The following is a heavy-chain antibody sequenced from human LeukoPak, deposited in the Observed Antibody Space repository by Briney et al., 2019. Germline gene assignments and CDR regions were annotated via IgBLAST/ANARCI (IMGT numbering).Heavy chain of an antibody. Sequence: SETLSLTCAVYGGSFSGYYWNWIRQPPGKGLEWIGEINHSGSTNYNPSLKSRVTISVDTSKNQFSLKLSSVTAPDTAVYYCARTGYYDSSGYYYGGLHYWGQGTLVTVSS. J-gene: IGHJ4*02. D-gene: IGHD3-22*01. CDR3: ARTGYYDSSGYYYGGLHY. CDR2: INHSGST. V-gene: IGHV4-34*01. CDR1: GGSFSGYY.